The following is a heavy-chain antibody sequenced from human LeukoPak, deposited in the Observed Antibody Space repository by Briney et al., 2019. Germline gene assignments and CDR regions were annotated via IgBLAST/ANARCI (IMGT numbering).Heavy chain of an antibody. V-gene: IGHV4-34*01. CDR2: INHSGST. Sequence: SETLSLTCAVYGGSFSGYYWSWIRQPPGKGLEWIGEINHSGSTNYNPSLKSRVTISVDTSKNQFSLKLSSVTAADTAVYYCARGHLVFSDPWGQGTLVTVSS. D-gene: IGHD2-8*01. CDR3: ARGHLVFSDP. J-gene: IGHJ5*02. CDR1: GGSFSGYY.